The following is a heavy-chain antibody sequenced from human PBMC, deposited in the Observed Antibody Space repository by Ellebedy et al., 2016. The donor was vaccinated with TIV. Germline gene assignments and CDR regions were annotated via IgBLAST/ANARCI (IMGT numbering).Heavy chain of an antibody. J-gene: IGHJ4*02. Sequence: GESLKISCAASGFTFSSYWMNWVRQAPGKGLEWVANIKQDGSEKYYVDSVKGRFTISRDNAKNSLYLQMNSLRAEDSAVYYCVREGSSVYYYYFDYWGQGALVTVSS. V-gene: IGHV3-7*01. CDR3: VREGSSVYYYYFDY. CDR2: IKQDGSEK. D-gene: IGHD3-22*01. CDR1: GFTFSSYW.